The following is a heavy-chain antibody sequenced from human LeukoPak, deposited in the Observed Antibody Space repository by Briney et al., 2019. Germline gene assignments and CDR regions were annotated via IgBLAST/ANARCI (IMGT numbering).Heavy chain of an antibody. Sequence: GGSLRLSCAASGFTFNSYTMNWVRQAPGKGLEWVSSISSSSSYIYYADSVKGRFTISRDNAKNSLYLQMNSLRAEDTAVYYCARVRQWLAQGVFDYWGQGTLVTVSS. CDR1: GFTFNSYT. V-gene: IGHV3-21*01. J-gene: IGHJ4*02. D-gene: IGHD6-19*01. CDR3: ARVRQWLAQGVFDY. CDR2: ISSSSSYI.